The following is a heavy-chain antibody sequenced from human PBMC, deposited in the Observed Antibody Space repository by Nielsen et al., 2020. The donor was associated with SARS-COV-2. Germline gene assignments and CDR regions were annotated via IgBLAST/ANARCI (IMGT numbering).Heavy chain of an antibody. CDR1: GYTFTGYP. CDR2: ISSYDGNT. V-gene: IGHV1-18*01. CDR3: ARSVGYSSSWPKYYYHYMDV. D-gene: IGHD6-13*01. Sequence: ASVKVSCKASGYTFTGYPMNWFRQAPGQGLEWMGWISSYDGNTNYAQKLQGRVTMTTDTSTSTAYMELGSLRPDDTAVYYCARSVGYSSSWPKYYYHYMDVWGEGTTVTVSS. J-gene: IGHJ6*03.